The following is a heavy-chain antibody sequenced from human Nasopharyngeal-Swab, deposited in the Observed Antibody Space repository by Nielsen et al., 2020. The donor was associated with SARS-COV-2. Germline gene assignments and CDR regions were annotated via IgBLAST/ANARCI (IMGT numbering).Heavy chain of an antibody. D-gene: IGHD3-22*01. V-gene: IGHV3-48*04. CDR2: ISSSSTI. Sequence: GESLKISCAASGFTFSSYSMNWVRQAPGKGLEWVSYISSSSTIYYADSVKGRFTISRDNAKNSLYLQMNSLRAEDTAVYYCAREKYYYDSSGYYRWFDPWGQGTLVTVSS. CDR1: GFTFSSYS. J-gene: IGHJ5*02. CDR3: AREKYYYDSSGYYRWFDP.